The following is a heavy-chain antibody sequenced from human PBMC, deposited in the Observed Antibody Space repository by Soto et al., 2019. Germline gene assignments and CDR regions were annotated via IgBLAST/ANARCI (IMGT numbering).Heavy chain of an antibody. CDR3: ARDGGIALTTFDY. CDR2: TYYWSRLYN. V-gene: IGHV6-1*01. Sequence: SQTLSLTCAISGDSVSDNTAAWNWIRQSPSRGLEWLGRTYYWSRLYNDYAVSVRSRIIINPDTSKNQFSLQLNSVTPEDTAVYYCARDGGIALTTFDYWGQGSLVTVSS. J-gene: IGHJ4*02. D-gene: IGHD4-17*01. CDR1: GDSVSDNTAA.